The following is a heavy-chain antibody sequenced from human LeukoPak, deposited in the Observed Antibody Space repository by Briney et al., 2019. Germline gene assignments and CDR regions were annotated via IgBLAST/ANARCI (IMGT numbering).Heavy chain of an antibody. J-gene: IGHJ2*01. V-gene: IGHV3-23*01. CDR3: ARGPRYPGWYFDL. CDR2: ISGSGGST. D-gene: IGHD3-9*01. CDR1: GFTFSDYY. Sequence: GGSLRLSCAASGFTFSDYYMSWIRQAPGKGLEWVSAISGSGGSTYYADSVKGRFTISRDNSKNTLYLQMNSLRAEDTAVYYCARGPRYPGWYFDLWGRGTLVTVSS.